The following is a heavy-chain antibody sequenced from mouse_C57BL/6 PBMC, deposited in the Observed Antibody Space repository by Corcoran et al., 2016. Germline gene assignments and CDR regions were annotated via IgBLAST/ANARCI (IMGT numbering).Heavy chain of an antibody. CDR1: GYAFSSYW. Sequence: QVQLQQSGAELVKPGASVNISCIASGYAFSSYWKNWVKQRPGKGLAWIGQIYPGDGDTNYNGKFKGKATMTADKSSSKAYMQLSSLNSEDSAVYFCARASSGYEGFAYWGQGTLVTVSA. CDR3: ARASSGYEGFAY. CDR2: IYPGDGDT. D-gene: IGHD3-2*02. J-gene: IGHJ3*01. V-gene: IGHV1-80*01.